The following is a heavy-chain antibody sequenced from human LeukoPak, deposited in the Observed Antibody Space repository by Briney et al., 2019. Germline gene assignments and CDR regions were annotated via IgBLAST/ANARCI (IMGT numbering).Heavy chain of an antibody. CDR3: ASMNNWNDVFSYGY. D-gene: IGHD1-20*01. V-gene: IGHV1-69*06. J-gene: IGHJ4*02. CDR2: IIPIFGTA. CDR1: GGTFSSYD. Sequence: SVKVFCKASGGTFSSYDISWVGQAPGQGLEWMGGIIPIFGTANYAQKFQGRVTITADKSTSTAYMELSSLRSEDTAVYYCASMNNWNDVFSYGYWGQGTLVTASS.